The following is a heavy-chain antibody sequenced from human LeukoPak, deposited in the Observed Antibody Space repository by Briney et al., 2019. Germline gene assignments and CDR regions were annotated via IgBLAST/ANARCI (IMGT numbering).Heavy chain of an antibody. V-gene: IGHV4-39*01. CDR1: GGSISSSSYY. Sequence: KPSETLSLTFTVSGGSISSSSYYWGWIRQPPGKGLEWIWSIYYSGSTYYNPSLKSRVTISVDTSKNQFSLKLSSVTAADTAVYYCARSDNWNYSFWFDPWGQGTLVTVSS. J-gene: IGHJ5*02. D-gene: IGHD1-7*01. CDR3: ARSDNWNYSFWFDP. CDR2: IYYSGST.